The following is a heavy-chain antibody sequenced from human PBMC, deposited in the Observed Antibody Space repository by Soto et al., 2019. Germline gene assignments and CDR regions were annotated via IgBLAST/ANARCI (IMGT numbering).Heavy chain of an antibody. J-gene: IGHJ4*02. CDR2: ISSSSSYI. CDR3: ARDIWDYDFWSGYTYYFDY. CDR1: GFTFSSYS. Sequence: PGGSLRLSCAASGFTFSSYSMNWVLQAPWKGLEWVSSISSSSSYIYYADSVKGRFTISRDNAKNSLYLQMNSLRAEDTAVYYCARDIWDYDFWSGYTYYFDYWGQGTLVTVS. D-gene: IGHD3-3*01. V-gene: IGHV3-21*01.